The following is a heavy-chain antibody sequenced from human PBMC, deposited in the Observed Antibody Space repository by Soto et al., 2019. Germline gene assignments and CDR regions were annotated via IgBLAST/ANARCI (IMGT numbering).Heavy chain of an antibody. CDR2: IYYSGST. Sequence: SETLSLTCTVSGGSIRSYYWSWIRQPPGKGLQWIGYIYYSGSTNYNPSLKSRVTISVDTSKNQFSLKLSSVTAADTAVYYCARQYGGAFDIWGQGT. V-gene: IGHV4-59*08. D-gene: IGHD3-10*01. CDR3: ARQYGGAFDI. J-gene: IGHJ3*02. CDR1: GGSIRSYY.